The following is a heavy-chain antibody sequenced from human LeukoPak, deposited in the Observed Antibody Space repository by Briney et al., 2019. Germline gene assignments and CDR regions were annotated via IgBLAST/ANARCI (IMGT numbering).Heavy chain of an antibody. CDR3: ASGTYYDSSGYYYHYFDY. V-gene: IGHV4-34*01. Sequence: SETLSLTCAVYGGSFSGSYRSWIRQPPGKGLEWIGEINHSGRTNYNPSLKSPVTISVDTSKNLFSLKLSPVTAADTAMYYCASGTYYDSSGYYYHYFDYWGQGTLVTVSS. CDR1: GGSFSGSY. J-gene: IGHJ4*02. CDR2: INHSGRT. D-gene: IGHD3-22*01.